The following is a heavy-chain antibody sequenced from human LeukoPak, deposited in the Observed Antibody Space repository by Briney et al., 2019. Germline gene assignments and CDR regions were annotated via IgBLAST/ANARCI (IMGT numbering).Heavy chain of an antibody. CDR3: AKMVKAVHFDY. CDR1: GFTFSSYA. Sequence: GGSLRLSCAASGFTFSSYAMSWVRQAPGKGLEWVSTISGSGGSTYYAASVKGRFPISRDNSKNTLYLQMNSLRAEDTAVYYCAKMVKAVHFDYWGQGTLVTVSS. V-gene: IGHV3-23*01. D-gene: IGHD5-18*01. J-gene: IGHJ4*02. CDR2: ISGSGGST.